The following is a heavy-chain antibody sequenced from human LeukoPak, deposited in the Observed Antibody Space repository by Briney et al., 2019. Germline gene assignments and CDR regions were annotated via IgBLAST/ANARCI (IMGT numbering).Heavy chain of an antibody. V-gene: IGHV3-11*01. D-gene: IGHD4-17*01. CDR1: GFTFSDYY. CDR3: ARDSTELGDYAFDY. CDR2: ISSSGSTI. Sequence: GRSLRLSCAASGFTFSDYYMSWIRQAPGKGLEWVSYISSSGSTIYYADSVKGRFTISRDNAKNPLYLQMNSLRAEDTAVYYCARDSTELGDYAFDYWGQGTLVTVSS. J-gene: IGHJ4*02.